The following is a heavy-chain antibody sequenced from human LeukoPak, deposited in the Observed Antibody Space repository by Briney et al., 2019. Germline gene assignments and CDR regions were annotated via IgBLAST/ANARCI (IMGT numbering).Heavy chain of an antibody. J-gene: IGHJ6*02. CDR3: ARDRGFLEWLFENYGMDV. Sequence: GASVKVSCKASGYTFTGYYMHWVRQAPGQGLEWMGWINPNSGGTNYAQKFQGRVTMTRDTSISTAYMELSRLRSDDTAVYYCARDRGFLEWLFENYGMDVWGQGTTVTVSS. V-gene: IGHV1-2*02. CDR2: INPNSGGT. CDR1: GYTFTGYY. D-gene: IGHD3-3*01.